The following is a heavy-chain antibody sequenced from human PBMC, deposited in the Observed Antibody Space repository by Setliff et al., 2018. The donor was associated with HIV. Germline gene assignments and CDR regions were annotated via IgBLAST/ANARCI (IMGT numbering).Heavy chain of an antibody. CDR2: MMPSSGNT. CDR3: ARCSYVWGSYRMQP. D-gene: IGHD3-16*02. V-gene: IGHV1-8*03. CDR1: GYTFTSYD. Sequence: ASVKVSCKASGYTFTSYDINWVRQATGQGLEWMGWMMPSSGNTGYAQKFQGRVTITTDESTSTAYMELSSLRSEDTAVYYCARCSYVWGSYRMQPWGQGTLVTVSS. J-gene: IGHJ5*02.